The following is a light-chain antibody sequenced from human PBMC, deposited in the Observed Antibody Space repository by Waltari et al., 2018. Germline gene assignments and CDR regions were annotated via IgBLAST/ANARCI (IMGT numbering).Light chain of an antibody. Sequence: QSALTQPASVSGSPGQSITISCPGTNSDAALYNYVSWSQQHPAKAPQLMIYAVSKWPSGVSNRFSGSKSGNTASLTISGLQPDDEADYYCISYSDTNTWVFGGGTKVTVL. CDR1: NSDAALYNY. J-gene: IGLJ3*02. V-gene: IGLV2-14*03. CDR2: AVS. CDR3: ISYSDTNTWV.